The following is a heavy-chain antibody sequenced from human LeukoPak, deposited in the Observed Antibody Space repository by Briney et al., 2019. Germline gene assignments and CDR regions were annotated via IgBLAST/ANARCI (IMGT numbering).Heavy chain of an antibody. V-gene: IGHV4-39*01. CDR1: GVSISSYY. J-gene: IGHJ4*02. D-gene: IGHD1-26*01. Sequence: PSETLSLTCTVSGVSISSYYWGWIRQPPGKGLEWIGSIYSSGSTYYNASLQSRVTISIETSKNQISLRLNSVTAADTAIYYCAKSGGYGLIDYWGQGTLVTVSS. CDR3: AKSGGYGLIDY. CDR2: IYSSGST.